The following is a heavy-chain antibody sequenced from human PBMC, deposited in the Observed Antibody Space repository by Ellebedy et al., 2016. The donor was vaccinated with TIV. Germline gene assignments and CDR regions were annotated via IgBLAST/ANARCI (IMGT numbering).Heavy chain of an antibody. J-gene: IGHJ1*01. D-gene: IGHD6-19*01. Sequence: ASVKVSCKASGYTFTSYGISWVRQAPGQGLEWMGWISAYNGNTNYAQKLQGRVTMTTDTSTSTAYMELRSLRSDDTAVYYCARDDGGWYTSSGYFQHWGQGTLVTVSS. CDR3: ARDDGGWYTSSGYFQH. CDR2: ISAYNGNT. CDR1: GYTFTSYG. V-gene: IGHV1-18*01.